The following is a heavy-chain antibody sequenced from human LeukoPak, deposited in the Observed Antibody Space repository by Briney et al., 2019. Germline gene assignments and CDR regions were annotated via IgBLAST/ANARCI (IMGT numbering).Heavy chain of an antibody. D-gene: IGHD6-19*01. CDR1: GFTFSSYA. V-gene: IGHV3-30*04. CDR3: AKDNRRHYTSGPNPNSLH. Sequence: GGSLRLSCAASGFTFSSYAMHWVRQAPGKGLEWVAVISYDGSNKYYADSVKGRFTISRDTAKNSLYLQMNSLRVEDTAFYYCAKDNRRHYTSGPNPNSLHWGQGALVTVSS. CDR2: ISYDGSNK. J-gene: IGHJ4*02.